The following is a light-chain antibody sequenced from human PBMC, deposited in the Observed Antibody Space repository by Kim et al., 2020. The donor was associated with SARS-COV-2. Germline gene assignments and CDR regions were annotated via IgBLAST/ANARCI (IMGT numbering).Light chain of an antibody. V-gene: IGKV3-20*01. CDR3: QQYGGSPWT. CDR2: GAS. J-gene: IGKJ1*01. Sequence: EIVLTQSPGTVSLSPGERATLSCRASQSIRDDYLAWYQQKTGQAPRLLIYGASSRATGIPDRFSGSGSGTDFTLTITTLDPEDFAVYYCQQYGGSPWTFGRGTKVDIK. CDR1: QSIRDDY.